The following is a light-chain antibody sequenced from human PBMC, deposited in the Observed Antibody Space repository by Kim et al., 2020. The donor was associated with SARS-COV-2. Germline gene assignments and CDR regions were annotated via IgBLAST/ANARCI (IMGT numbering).Light chain of an antibody. Sequence: GQQFTISCTGTASDVGGYNYVSWYQQHPGKAPKLMIYEVNKRPSGVPDRFSGSKSGNTASLTVSGLQAEDEADYYCSSYAGSNNLVFGGGTQLTVL. CDR2: EVN. V-gene: IGLV2-8*01. CDR1: ASDVGGYNY. CDR3: SSYAGSNNLV. J-gene: IGLJ2*01.